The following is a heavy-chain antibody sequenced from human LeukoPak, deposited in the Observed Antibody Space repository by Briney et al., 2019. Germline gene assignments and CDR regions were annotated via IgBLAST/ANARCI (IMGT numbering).Heavy chain of an antibody. D-gene: IGHD6-19*01. J-gene: IGHJ4*02. CDR2: IYYSGST. CDR3: ARDRAEAVAFDY. Sequence: SEALSLTCTVSGGSISSSSYYWGWIRQPPGKGLEWIGSIYYSGSTYYNPSLKSRVTISVDTSKNQFSLKLSSVTAADTAVYYCARDRAEAVAFDYWGQGTLVTVSS. CDR1: GGSISSSSYY. V-gene: IGHV4-39*07.